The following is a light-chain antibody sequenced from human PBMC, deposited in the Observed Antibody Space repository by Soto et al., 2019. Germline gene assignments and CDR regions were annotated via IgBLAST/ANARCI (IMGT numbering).Light chain of an antibody. CDR2: AAS. CDR1: RGLSSD. J-gene: IGKJ5*01. V-gene: IGKV1-9*01. CDR3: QQLNSYPIT. Sequence: DIQLTQSPSFLSASVGDRVTITCRASRGLSSDLAWYQQKPGKAPKLLIYAASTLQSGVPSRFSGSGSWTEFTLTISSLQPEDFATYYCQQLNSYPITYGQGTRLEIK.